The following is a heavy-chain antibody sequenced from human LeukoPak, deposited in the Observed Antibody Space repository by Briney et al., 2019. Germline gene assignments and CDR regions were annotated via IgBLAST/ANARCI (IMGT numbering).Heavy chain of an antibody. V-gene: IGHV3-11*01. CDR3: ARELRGYSYGEKRKTYNWFDP. CDR1: GFTFSDYY. CDR2: ISSSGSTI. Sequence: GGSLRLSCAASGFTFSDYYMSWIRQAPGKGLEWVSYISSSGSTIYYADSVKGRFTISRDNAKNSLYLQMNSLRAEDTAVYYCARELRGYSYGEKRKTYNWFDPWGQGTLVTVSS. D-gene: IGHD5-18*01. J-gene: IGHJ5*02.